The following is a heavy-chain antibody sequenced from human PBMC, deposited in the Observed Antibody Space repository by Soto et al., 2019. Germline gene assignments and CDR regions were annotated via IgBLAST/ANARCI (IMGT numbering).Heavy chain of an antibody. D-gene: IGHD2-15*01. Sequence: QVQLQVSGPGLVKPSQTLSLTCSVSGTSLRSGGNYWSWIRQHPVKGLEWIGQIYHSGTAYYNPSLQSRVTISVDSSKTQFSLMLDSVTAADTAVYYCARAPDQFGGHFDYWGRGILVTVSS. V-gene: IGHV4-31*03. J-gene: IGHJ4*02. CDR3: ARAPDQFGGHFDY. CDR1: GTSLRSGGNY. CDR2: IYHSGTA.